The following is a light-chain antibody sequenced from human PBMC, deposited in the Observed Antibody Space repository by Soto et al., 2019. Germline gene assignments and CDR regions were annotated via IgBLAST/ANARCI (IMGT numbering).Light chain of an antibody. Sequence: DIQISQSPAALSASVGDRVTITCRASQSISSYLNWYQQKPGKAPKLLIYAASSLQSGVPSRFSGSGSGTDFTLTISSLQPEDFATYYCQPSYSSPTCTFGQGTKVAIK. J-gene: IGKJ1*01. CDR1: QSISSY. V-gene: IGKV1-39*01. CDR3: QPSYSSPTCT. CDR2: AAS.